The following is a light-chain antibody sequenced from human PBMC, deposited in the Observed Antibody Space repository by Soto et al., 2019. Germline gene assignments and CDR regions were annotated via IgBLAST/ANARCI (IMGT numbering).Light chain of an antibody. CDR2: EVS. V-gene: IGLV2-14*01. J-gene: IGLJ3*02. CDR3: SLYTSRSTPNRV. CDR1: SSDVGGYNY. Sequence: QSVLTQPASVSGSPGQSITISCTGTSSDVGGYNYVSWYQQHPGKAPKLMIYEVSNRPSGVSNRFSGSKSGNTASLTISGLQAEDEVDYYCSLYTSRSTPNRVFGGGTKLTVL.